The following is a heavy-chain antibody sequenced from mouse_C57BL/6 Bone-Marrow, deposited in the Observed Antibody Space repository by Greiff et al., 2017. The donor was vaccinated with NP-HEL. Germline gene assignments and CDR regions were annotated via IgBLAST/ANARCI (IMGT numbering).Heavy chain of an antibody. CDR2: ISSGGSST. CDR1: GFTFSSYG. CDR3: ARQGFLFAY. V-gene: IGHV5-6*01. J-gene: IGHJ3*01. Sequence: EVQLVESGGDLVKPGGSLKLSCAASGFTFSSYGMSWVRQTPDKRLEWVATISSGGSSTYYPDSVKGRFTISRDNAKNTLYLQMSSLKSEDTAMYYCARQGFLFAYWGQGTLVTVSA.